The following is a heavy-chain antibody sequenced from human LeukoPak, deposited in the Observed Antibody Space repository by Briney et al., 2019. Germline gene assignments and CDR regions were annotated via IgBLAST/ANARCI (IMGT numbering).Heavy chain of an antibody. D-gene: IGHD2-15*01. CDR1: GFTFSSYA. CDR2: IYSGGST. CDR3: AKNGDRGAYCSGGTCYPYYYYYMDV. Sequence: QAGGSLRLSCAASGFTFSSYAMSWVRQAPGKGLEWVSVIYSGGSTYYADSVKGRFTISRDNSRNTLYLQMNSLRAEDTAIYYCAKNGDRGAYCSGGTCYPYYYYYMDVWGKGTTVTISS. J-gene: IGHJ6*03. V-gene: IGHV3-23*03.